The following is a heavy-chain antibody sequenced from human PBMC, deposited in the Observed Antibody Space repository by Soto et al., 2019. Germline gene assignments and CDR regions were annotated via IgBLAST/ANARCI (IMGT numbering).Heavy chain of an antibody. CDR2: IYYSGST. J-gene: IGHJ4*02. D-gene: IGHD4-4*01. V-gene: IGHV4-30-4*01. CDR1: GGSISNGDYY. Sequence: SETLSLTCTVSGGSISNGDYYWSWIRQPPGKGLEWIGYIYYSGSTYYNPSLKSRVTISVDTSKNQFSLKLSSVTAADTAVYYCAASTVTTSFDYWGQVTLVTVSS. CDR3: AASTVTTSFDY.